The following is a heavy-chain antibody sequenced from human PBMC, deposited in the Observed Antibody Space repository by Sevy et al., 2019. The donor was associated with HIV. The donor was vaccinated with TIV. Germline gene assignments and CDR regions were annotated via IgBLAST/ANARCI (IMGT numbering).Heavy chain of an antibody. CDR2: ISKEGTNK. V-gene: IGHV3-30-3*01. CDR3: ARDPHAVPHWGSFDS. D-gene: IGHD3-16*01. Sequence: GGSLRLSCEASGFTFTRYAFHWVRQAPGKGLEWVAVISKEGTNKYYIDSVKGRFTISRDNSRNTLFLQRERPRAEDTAMYFCARDPHAVPHWGSFDSWGQGTLATVSS. J-gene: IGHJ4*02. CDR1: GFTFTRYA.